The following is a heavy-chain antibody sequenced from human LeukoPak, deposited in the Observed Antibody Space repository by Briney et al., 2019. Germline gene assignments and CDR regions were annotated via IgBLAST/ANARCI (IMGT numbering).Heavy chain of an antibody. CDR1: GFPLSKYW. J-gene: IGHJ4*02. CDR2: MNQVGRTT. Sequence: PAGSLTLSCAAPGFPLSKYWRHGLRQAPGKGLVWVARMNQVGRTTDYAYSGKGRFAITNNTAKNTHYLQMNSLRAEDAGVYYCAKDVAGMDGYWGQGTLVTVSS. V-gene: IGHV3-74*01. D-gene: IGHD1-26*01. CDR3: AKDVAGMDGY.